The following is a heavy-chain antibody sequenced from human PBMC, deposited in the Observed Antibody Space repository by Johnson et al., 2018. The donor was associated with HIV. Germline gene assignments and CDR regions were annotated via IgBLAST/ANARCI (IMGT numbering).Heavy chain of an antibody. CDR2: IRSKAYSGTA. V-gene: IGHV3-49*04. D-gene: IGHD2-2*01. J-gene: IGHJ3*02. CDR1: GFTFGDYA. CDR3: TRHPPAVVPAATTDAFDI. Sequence: VQLVESGGGLVQPGRSLRLSCTASGFTFGDYAMSWVRQAPGKGLEWVGFIRSKAYSGTAEYAASVKGRFTISSDDSKSIAYLEMNSLKTAETAVYYCTRHPPAVVPAATTDAFDIWGQGTMVTVSS.